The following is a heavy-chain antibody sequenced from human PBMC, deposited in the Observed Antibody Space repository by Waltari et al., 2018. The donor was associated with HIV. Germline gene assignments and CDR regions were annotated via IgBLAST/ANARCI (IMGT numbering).Heavy chain of an antibody. CDR1: GGSISDYY. CDR3: ARTYSGSYPRGYAFNI. V-gene: IGHV4-59*01. CDR2: IYYNGNT. D-gene: IGHD1-26*01. J-gene: IGHJ3*02. Sequence: QVQLQESGPGLVKPPETLSLTCTVPGGSISDYYWSWIRHPPGKGLELIGFIYYNGNTNYNPSLKSRVTISMGTSRNHFSLQLTSVTAADTAVYYCARTYSGSYPRGYAFNIWGQGTMVTVSS.